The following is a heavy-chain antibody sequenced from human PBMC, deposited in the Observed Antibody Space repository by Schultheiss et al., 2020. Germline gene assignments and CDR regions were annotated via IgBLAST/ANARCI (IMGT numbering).Heavy chain of an antibody. CDR3: ARDWEGCSSTSCYVMSYYYYYMDV. Sequence: GGSLRLSCAASGFTFSSYGMHWVRQAPGKGLEWVAVIWYDGSNKYYADSVKGRFTISRDNAKNSLYLQMNSLRDEDTAVYYCARDWEGCSSTSCYVMSYYYYYMDVWGKGTTVTVSS. J-gene: IGHJ6*03. CDR1: GFTFSSYG. D-gene: IGHD2-2*01. V-gene: IGHV3-33*01. CDR2: IWYDGSNK.